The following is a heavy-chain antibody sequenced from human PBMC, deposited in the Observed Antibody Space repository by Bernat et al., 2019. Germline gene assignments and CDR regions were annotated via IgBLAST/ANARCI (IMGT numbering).Heavy chain of an antibody. D-gene: IGHD3-10*02. CDR2: ISYDGSNK. Sequence: QVQLVESGGGVVQPGRSLRLSCAASGFTFSSYGMHWVRQAPGKGLEWVAVISYDGSNKYYADSVKGRFTISRDNSKNTLYLQMNSLRAEDTAVYYCAKCSGSYVVDGMDVWGQGITVTVSS. CDR1: GFTFSSYG. CDR3: AKCSGSYVVDGMDV. V-gene: IGHV3-30*18. J-gene: IGHJ6*02.